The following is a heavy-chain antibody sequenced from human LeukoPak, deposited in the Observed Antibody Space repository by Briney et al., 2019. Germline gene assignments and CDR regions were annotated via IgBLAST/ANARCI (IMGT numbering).Heavy chain of an antibody. CDR2: VSYEGKSQ. V-gene: IGHV3-30*18. CDR3: AKEGTAQISTWYDY. J-gene: IGHJ4*02. CDR1: GFXFSNYG. Sequence: GGSLRLSCATSGFXFSNYGMHWVRQAPGKGLEWVAVVSYEGKSQYYADSVRGRFTISRDNSKNTLYLQMNSLRGEDAAVYYCAKEGTAQISTWYDYWGQGTLVTVSS. D-gene: IGHD6-13*01.